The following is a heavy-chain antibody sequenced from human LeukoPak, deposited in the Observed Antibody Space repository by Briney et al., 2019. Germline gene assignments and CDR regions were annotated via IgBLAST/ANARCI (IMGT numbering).Heavy chain of an antibody. V-gene: IGHV3-23*01. CDR3: AKDPSAAGTPEYFQH. CDR2: ISGSGGST. Sequence: GGSLRLSCAASGFTFSNYVMSWVRQAPGKGLEWVSAISGSGGSTYYADSVKGRFTISRDNSKNTLHLQMNSLRAEDTAVYYCAKDPSAAGTPEYFQHWARAPWSPSPQ. D-gene: IGHD6-13*01. CDR1: GFTFSNYV. J-gene: IGHJ1*01.